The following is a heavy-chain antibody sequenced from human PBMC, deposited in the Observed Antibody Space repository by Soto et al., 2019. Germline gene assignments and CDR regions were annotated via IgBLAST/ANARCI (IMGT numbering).Heavy chain of an antibody. V-gene: IGHV1-69*13. CDR2: IIPLFGTP. Sequence: SVKVSCKASGGTFSTDAINWVRQAPGQGLEWMGGIIPLFGTPNYAQKFQGRVTITADESTTTAYVELSSLRSEDTAVYYCARICYDRSGYFYYYGMDVWGQGTTVTVSS. CDR1: GGTFSTDA. J-gene: IGHJ6*02. D-gene: IGHD3-22*01. CDR3: ARICYDRSGYFYYYGMDV.